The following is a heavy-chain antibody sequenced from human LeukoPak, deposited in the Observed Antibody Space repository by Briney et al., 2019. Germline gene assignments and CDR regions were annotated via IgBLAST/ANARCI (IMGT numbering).Heavy chain of an antibody. J-gene: IGHJ6*02. V-gene: IGHV3-21*01. Sequence: PGGSLRLSCAASGFIFSSYSMNWVRQAPGKGLEWVSSISSSSSYIYYADSVKGRFTISRDNAKNSLYLQMNSLRAEDTAVYYCARDVSVLRFLEWHDMPEYYYGMDVWGQGTTVTVSS. D-gene: IGHD3-3*01. CDR1: GFIFSSYS. CDR2: ISSSSSYI. CDR3: ARDVSVLRFLEWHDMPEYYYGMDV.